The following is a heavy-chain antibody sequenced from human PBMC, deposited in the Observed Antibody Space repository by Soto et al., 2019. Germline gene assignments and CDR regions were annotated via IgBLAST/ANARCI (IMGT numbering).Heavy chain of an antibody. J-gene: IGHJ4*02. CDR1: GFAFSSYA. V-gene: IGHV3-23*01. CDR3: AKDRGFIDPFDY. D-gene: IGHD3-16*02. CDR2: ISGSTSGT. Sequence: EVQLLESGGGLVQPGGSLRLSCAASGFAFSSYAMSWVRQAPGKGLEWVSSISGSTSGTYYADAVKGRFTISRDNSNNTLYIQMNSLRAEDTAVSYCAKDRGFIDPFDYWGQGALVTVSS.